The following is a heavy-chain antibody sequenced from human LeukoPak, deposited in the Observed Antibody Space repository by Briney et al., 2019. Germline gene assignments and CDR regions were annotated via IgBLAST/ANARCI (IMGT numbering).Heavy chain of an antibody. Sequence: PGGSLRLSCAASEFSVGSNYMTWVRQAPGKGLEWVSLIYSGGSTYYADSVKGRFTISRDNSKNTLYLQMNSLRAEDTAVYYCARDYGEWGTFDYWGQGTLVTVSS. D-gene: IGHD3-10*01. CDR1: EFSVGSNY. CDR3: ARDYGEWGTFDY. CDR2: IYSGGST. J-gene: IGHJ4*02. V-gene: IGHV3-66*01.